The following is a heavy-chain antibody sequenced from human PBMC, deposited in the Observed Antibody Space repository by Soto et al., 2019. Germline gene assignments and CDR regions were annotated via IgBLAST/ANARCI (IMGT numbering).Heavy chain of an antibody. Sequence: QVQLQQWGAGLLKPSETLSLTCAVSGGSFSGYYWSWIRQPPGTGLEWIGEINHSGSTNYNPSLKSRVTIAVDTSKNQFSLKLSSVTAADTALYYCARALGYTYGPLPIDYWGQGTLVTVSS. CDR3: ARALGYTYGPLPIDY. J-gene: IGHJ4*02. V-gene: IGHV4-34*01. CDR2: INHSGST. CDR1: GGSFSGYY. D-gene: IGHD5-18*01.